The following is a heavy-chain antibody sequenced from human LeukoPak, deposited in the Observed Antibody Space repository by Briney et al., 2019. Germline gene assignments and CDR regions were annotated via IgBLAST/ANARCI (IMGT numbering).Heavy chain of an antibody. D-gene: IGHD1-26*01. CDR3: ASSTGGSYFLES. J-gene: IGHJ4*02. CDR1: GYTFTSYY. CDR2: INPSGGST. Sequence: GASVKVSCKASGYTFTSYYMHWVRQAPGQGLEWLGIINPSGGSTSYAQKFQGRVTMTRDTSTSTVYMELSSLRSEDTAVYYCASSTGGSYFLESWGQGTLVTVSS. V-gene: IGHV1-46*01.